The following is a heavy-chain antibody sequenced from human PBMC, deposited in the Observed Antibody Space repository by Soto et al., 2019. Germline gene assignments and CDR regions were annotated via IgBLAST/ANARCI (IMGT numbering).Heavy chain of an antibody. CDR2: ISGSGSTI. CDR3: ASGVAASHFYYYYMDV. V-gene: IGHV3-11*01. Sequence: GGSLRLSCAASGFTFSDYYMSWIRQAPGKGLEWVSYISGSGSTIYYADSVKGRFTISRDNAKNSLHLQMNSLRAEDTAVYYCASGVAASHFYYYYMDVWGKGSSVTVSS. J-gene: IGHJ6*03. D-gene: IGHD2-15*01. CDR1: GFTFSDYY.